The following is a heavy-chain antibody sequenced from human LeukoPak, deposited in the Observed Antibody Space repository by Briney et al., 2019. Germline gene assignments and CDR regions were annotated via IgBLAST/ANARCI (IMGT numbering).Heavy chain of an antibody. CDR2: IRGKASGATT. CDR3: SRDKYGDYITAFDI. CDR1: GFSFGDFA. Sequence: GGSLRLSCLGSGFSFGDFALSWFRQAPGKGLEWVGFIRGKASGATTEYAASVKGRFSISRDESKTIAYLQMNSLKPEDTAVYYCSRDKYGDYITAFDIRGQGTMVTVSS. D-gene: IGHD4-17*01. J-gene: IGHJ3*02. V-gene: IGHV3-49*03.